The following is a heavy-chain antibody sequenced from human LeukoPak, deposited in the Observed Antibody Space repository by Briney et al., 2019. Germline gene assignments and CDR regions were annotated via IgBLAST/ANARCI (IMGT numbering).Heavy chain of an antibody. J-gene: IGHJ6*03. D-gene: IGHD3-3*01. Sequence: PGGSLRLSCAASGFTFSSYGMHWVRQAPGKGLEWVAVISYDGSNKYYADSVKGRFTISRDNSKNTLYLQMNSLRAEDTAVYYCANSVGDFWSGYYYYMDVWGKGTTVTVSS. CDR1: GFTFSSYG. V-gene: IGHV3-30*18. CDR2: ISYDGSNK. CDR3: ANSVGDFWSGYYYYMDV.